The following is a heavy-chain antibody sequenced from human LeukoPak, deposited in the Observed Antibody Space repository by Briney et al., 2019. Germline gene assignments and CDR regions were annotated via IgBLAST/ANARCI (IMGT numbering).Heavy chain of an antibody. D-gene: IGHD3-9*01. V-gene: IGHV3-33*01. CDR2: IWYDGSNK. CDR1: GFTLSSYG. CDR3: AGGYYDILTGSYYYGMDV. J-gene: IGHJ6*04. Sequence: GRSLRLSCAASGFTLSSYGMHWVRQAPGKGLEWVAVIWYDGSNKYYADSVKGRFTISRDNSKNTLYLQMNSLRAEDTAVYYCAGGYYDILTGSYYYGMDVWGKGTTVTVSS.